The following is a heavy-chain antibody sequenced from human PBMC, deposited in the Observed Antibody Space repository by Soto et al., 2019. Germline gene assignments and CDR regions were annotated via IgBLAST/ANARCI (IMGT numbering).Heavy chain of an antibody. CDR3: RSIAVDSMDPFDI. J-gene: IGHJ3*02. V-gene: IGHV3-48*01. CDR1: GFTFSSYS. D-gene: IGHD6-19*01. Sequence: EVQLVESGGGLVQPGGSLRLSCAASGFTFSSYSMNWVLQAPGKGLEWVSYISSSSSTIYYADSVKGRFTISRDNAKNSLYRQVNSLRAEDTAVYYGRSIAVDSMDPFDIWCQVTMVT. CDR2: ISSSSSTI.